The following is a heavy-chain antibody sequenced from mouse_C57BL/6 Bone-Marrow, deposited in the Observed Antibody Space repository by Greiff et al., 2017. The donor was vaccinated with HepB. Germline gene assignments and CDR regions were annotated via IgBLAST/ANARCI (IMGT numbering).Heavy chain of an antibody. CDR2: ISDGGSYT. CDR1: GFTFSSYA. Sequence: DVKLVESGGGLVKPGGSLKLSCAASGFTFSSYAMSWVRQTPEKRLEWVATISDGGSYTYYPDNVKGRFTISRDNAKNNLYLQMSHLKSEDTAMYYCARDRYGSSAAYWGQGTLVTVSA. CDR3: ARDRYGSSAAY. D-gene: IGHD1-1*01. V-gene: IGHV5-4*01. J-gene: IGHJ3*01.